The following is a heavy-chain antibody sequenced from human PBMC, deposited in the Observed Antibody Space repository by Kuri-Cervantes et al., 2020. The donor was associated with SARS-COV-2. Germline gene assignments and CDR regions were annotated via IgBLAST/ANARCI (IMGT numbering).Heavy chain of an antibody. CDR1: GFTFSSYA. Sequence: GESLKISCAASGFTFSSYAMHWVRQAPGKGLEWVAVISYDGSNKYYADSVKGRFTISRDNSKNTLYLQMNSLRAEDTAVYYCARAYSTAWHLVYWGQGILVTVSS. D-gene: IGHD6-19*01. J-gene: IGHJ4*02. CDR2: ISYDGSNK. CDR3: ARAYSTAWHLVY. V-gene: IGHV3-30-3*01.